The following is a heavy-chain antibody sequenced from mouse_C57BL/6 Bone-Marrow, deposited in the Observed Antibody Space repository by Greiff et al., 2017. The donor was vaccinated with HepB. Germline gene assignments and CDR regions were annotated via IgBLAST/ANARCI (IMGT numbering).Heavy chain of an antibody. CDR1: GYTFTDYY. CDR3: AIYDGYFDY. CDR2: INPNNGGT. Sequence: VQLQQSGPELVKPGASVKISCKASGYTFTDYYMNWVKQSHGKSLEWIGDINPNNGGTSYNQKFKGKATLTVDKSSSTAYMELRSLTSEDSAVYYCAIYDGYFDYWGQGTTLTVSS. J-gene: IGHJ2*01. V-gene: IGHV1-26*01. D-gene: IGHD2-3*01.